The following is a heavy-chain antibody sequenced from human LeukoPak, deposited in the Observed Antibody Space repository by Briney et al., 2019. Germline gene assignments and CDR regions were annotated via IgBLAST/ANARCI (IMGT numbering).Heavy chain of an antibody. J-gene: IGHJ5*02. Sequence: PGGSLRLSCAASGFTFSSYAMSWVRRAPGKGLEWVAAIASDGNDIYYADSVRGRFTISRDNSRDTLYLQMNSLRAEDTAVYYCARDRGTSGYLPWGQGTLVTVSS. CDR3: ARDRGTSGYLP. CDR1: GFTFSSYA. V-gene: IGHV3-30*03. CDR2: IASDGNDI. D-gene: IGHD3-22*01.